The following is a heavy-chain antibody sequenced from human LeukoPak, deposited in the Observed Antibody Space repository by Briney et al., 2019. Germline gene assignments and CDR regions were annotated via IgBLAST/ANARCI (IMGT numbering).Heavy chain of an antibody. Sequence: SETLSLTCAVYGGSFSGYYWSWIRQPPGKGLEWIREINHSGSTNYNPSLKSRVTISVDTSKNQFSLKLSSVTAADTAVYYCARGLLTTVTPFDYWGQGTLVTVSS. CDR1: GGSFSGYY. CDR2: INHSGST. CDR3: ARGLLTTVTPFDY. D-gene: IGHD4-17*01. V-gene: IGHV4-34*01. J-gene: IGHJ4*02.